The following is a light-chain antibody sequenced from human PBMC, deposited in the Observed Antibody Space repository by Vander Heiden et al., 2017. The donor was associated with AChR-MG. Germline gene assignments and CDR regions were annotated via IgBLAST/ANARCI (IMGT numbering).Light chain of an antibody. J-gene: IGKJ1*01. CDR2: GPS. CDR1: QSVSNN. V-gene: IGKV3-15*01. CDR3: QQYDDWPLT. Sequence: EIVMMQSPATLSVSPGERATLSCRASQSVSNNLAWFQVRPGQAPRLLIYGPSTRASGIPARFSGSGSGTEFTLTISSLQSEDFAVYYCQQYDDWPLTFGQGTKVEFK.